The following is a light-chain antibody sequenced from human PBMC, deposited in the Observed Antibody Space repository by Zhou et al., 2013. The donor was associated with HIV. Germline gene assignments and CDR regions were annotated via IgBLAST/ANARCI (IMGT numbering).Light chain of an antibody. CDR1: QSVGSS. CDR2: DAS. CDR3: QQRRNWPVT. Sequence: EIMMTQSPATLSVSPGERATLSCRASQSVGSSLAWYQQKPGQAPSLLISDASNRATGIPARFSGSGSGTDFTLTISSLQPEDFAVYYCQQRRNWPVTFGQGTKLEI. J-gene: IGKJ2*01. V-gene: IGKV3-11*01.